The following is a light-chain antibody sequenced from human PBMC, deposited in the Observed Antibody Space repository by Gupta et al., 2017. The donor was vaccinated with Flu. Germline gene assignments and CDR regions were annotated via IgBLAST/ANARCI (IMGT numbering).Light chain of an antibody. CDR2: KAS. J-gene: IGKJ2*01. CDR1: ESISTW. Sequence: DIQMTQSPPTLSASAGDRVTITCRASESISTWLAWYQQKPGKAPKLLIYKASSLESGVPSRFSGSGSGTGFTITISSLQTDTFAAYYCQQLNTYPYNFGQGTKLEIK. CDR3: QQLNTYPYN. V-gene: IGKV1-5*03.